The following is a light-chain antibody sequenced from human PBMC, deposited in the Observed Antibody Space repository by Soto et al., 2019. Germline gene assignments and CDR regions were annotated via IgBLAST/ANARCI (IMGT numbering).Light chain of an antibody. J-gene: IGLJ1*01. CDR2: DVS. CDR3: SSYTTTSTSLNV. CDR1: SSDVGGYDY. Sequence: QSVLTQAASVSGSPGQSITISCTGTSSDVGGYDYVSWYQQPPDKAPKLLIYDVSNRPSGVSNRFSGSKSGNTASLTISGLQAEDEADYYCSSYTTTSTSLNVFGTGTKVTVL. V-gene: IGLV2-14*01.